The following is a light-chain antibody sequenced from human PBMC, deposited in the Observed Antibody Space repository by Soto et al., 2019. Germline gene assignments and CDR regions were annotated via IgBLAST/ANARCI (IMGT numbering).Light chain of an antibody. CDR3: QTYDSSLSGLYV. CDR2: GNT. J-gene: IGLJ1*01. V-gene: IGLV1-40*01. CDR1: SSNIGAGSD. Sequence: QSVLTQPPSISGAPGQRVTISCTGSSSNIGAGSDVHWYHQLPGTAPKLLIYGNTNRPSGVPDRFSGSKSGTSASLAIAGLQIEDEGDYYCQTYDSSLSGLYVFGTGTKLTVL.